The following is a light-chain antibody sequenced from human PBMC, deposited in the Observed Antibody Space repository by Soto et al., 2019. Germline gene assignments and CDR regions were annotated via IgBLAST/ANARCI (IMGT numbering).Light chain of an antibody. CDR3: SSYTSSSTVV. Sequence: QSALTQPASVSGSPGQSITISCTGTSSDVGGYNYVSWYQQHPGKAPKLMIYEVSNRPSGVSNHFSGSKSGNTASLTISGLQAEDEADYYCSSYTSSSTVVFCGVTKLTVL. CDR1: SSDVGGYNY. V-gene: IGLV2-14*01. CDR2: EVS. J-gene: IGLJ2*01.